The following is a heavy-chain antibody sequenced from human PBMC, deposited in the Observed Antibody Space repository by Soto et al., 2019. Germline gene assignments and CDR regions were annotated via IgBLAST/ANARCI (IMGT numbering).Heavy chain of an antibody. CDR1: GGSISSGGYS. Sequence: SETLSLTCAVFGGSISSGGYSWIWIRQPPGKGLEWIGYIYYSGSTNYNPSLKSRVTISVDTSKNQFSLKLSSVTAADTAVYYCARVWGYYFDYWGQGTLVTVS. D-gene: IGHD2-21*01. CDR2: IYYSGST. V-gene: IGHV4-61*08. CDR3: ARVWGYYFDY. J-gene: IGHJ4*02.